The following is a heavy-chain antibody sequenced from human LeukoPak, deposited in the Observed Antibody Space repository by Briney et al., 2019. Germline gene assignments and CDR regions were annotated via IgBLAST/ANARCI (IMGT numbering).Heavy chain of an antibody. CDR2: ISTNGGSK. CDR1: GFTLRSYA. D-gene: IGHD3-22*01. J-gene: IGHJ4*02. CDR3: SVMHRYYDGSGYWVQ. V-gene: IGHV3-23*01. Sequence: GGSLRLSCEASGFTLRSYAMSWVRQAPGKGLEGVSVISTNGGSKSYANSGKGRLTLSRDNPRNMLYMEMNSQRDEERGVYYCSVMHRYYDGSGYWVQWGEGTLVTVSS.